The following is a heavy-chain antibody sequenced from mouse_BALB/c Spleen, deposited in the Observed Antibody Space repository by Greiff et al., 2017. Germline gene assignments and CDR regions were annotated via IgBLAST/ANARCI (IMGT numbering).Heavy chain of an antibody. CDR2: IDPANGNT. J-gene: IGHJ4*01. D-gene: IGHD1-1*01. V-gene: IGHV14-3*02. Sequence: EVQLQQSGAELVKPGASVKLSCTASGFNIKDTYMHWVKQRPEQGLEWIGRIDPANGNTKYDPKFQGKATITADTSSNTAYLQLSSLTSEDTAVYYCARRELYYGSRRYYYAMDYWGQGTSVTVSS. CDR1: GFNIKDTY. CDR3: ARRELYYGSRRYYYAMDY.